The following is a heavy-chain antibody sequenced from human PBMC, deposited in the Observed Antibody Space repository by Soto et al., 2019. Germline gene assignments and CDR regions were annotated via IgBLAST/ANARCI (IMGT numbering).Heavy chain of an antibody. CDR2: SYYSGST. D-gene: IGHD2-21*02. CDR1: GGSISSGGYY. J-gene: IGHJ4*02. Sequence: QVQLQESGPGLVKPSQTLSLTCTVSGGSISSGGYYWSWIRQHPGKGLEWIGYSYYSGSTYYNPSLKSRVTISVDTSKNQFSLKLSSVTAADTAVYYCARDTGGPYGGNSFLDYWGQGTLVTVSS. V-gene: IGHV4-31*03. CDR3: ARDTGGPYGGNSFLDY.